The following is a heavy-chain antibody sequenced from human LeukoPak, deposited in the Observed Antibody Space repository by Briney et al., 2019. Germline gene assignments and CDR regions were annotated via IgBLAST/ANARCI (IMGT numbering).Heavy chain of an antibody. Sequence: GGSLRLSCAASGFAFSSYWVSWVRQAPGKGLEWVANIKQDGSEKYYVDSVKGRFTISRDNAKNSLYLQMNSLRAEDTAIYYCARGPSSAWSLGYWGQGTLVTVSS. D-gene: IGHD6-19*01. V-gene: IGHV3-7*01. CDR1: GFAFSSYW. CDR2: IKQDGSEK. CDR3: ARGPSSAWSLGY. J-gene: IGHJ4*02.